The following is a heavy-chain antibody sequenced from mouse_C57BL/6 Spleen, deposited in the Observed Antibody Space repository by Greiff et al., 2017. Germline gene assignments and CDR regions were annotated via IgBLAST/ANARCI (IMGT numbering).Heavy chain of an antibody. D-gene: IGHD1-1*01. Sequence: VQLQQSGAELVKPGASVKLSCTASGFNIQDYYMHWVKQRTEQGLEWIGRIDPEDGETKYAPKFQGKATITADTSSNTAYLQLSSLTSEDTAVYYCASVYGSSSWYFDVWGTGTTVTVSS. CDR2: IDPEDGET. V-gene: IGHV14-2*01. CDR3: ASVYGSSSWYFDV. J-gene: IGHJ1*03. CDR1: GFNIQDYY.